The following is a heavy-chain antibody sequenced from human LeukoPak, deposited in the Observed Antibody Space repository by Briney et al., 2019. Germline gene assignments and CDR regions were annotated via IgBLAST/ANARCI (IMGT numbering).Heavy chain of an antibody. CDR2: ISSSSSTI. CDR3: AREFVLRFFEGYMDV. CDR1: GFTFSSYS. V-gene: IGHV3-48*01. D-gene: IGHD3-3*01. J-gene: IGHJ6*03. Sequence: GGSLRLSCAASGFTFSSYSMNWVRQAPGKGLEWVSYISSSSSTIYYADSVKGRFTISRDNAKNSLYLQMNSLRTEDTAVYYCAREFVLRFFEGYMDVWGKGTTVTVSS.